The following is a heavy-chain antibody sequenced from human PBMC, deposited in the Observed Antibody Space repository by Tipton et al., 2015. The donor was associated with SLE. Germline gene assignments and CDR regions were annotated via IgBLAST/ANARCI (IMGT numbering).Heavy chain of an antibody. J-gene: IGHJ3*02. V-gene: IGHV4-59*11. CDR3: ARGLWPDAFDI. Sequence: TLSLTCTVSGGSISSHYWSWIRQPPGKGLEWIGYIYYSGSTNYNPSLKSRVTISVDTSKNQFSLKLSSVTAADTAVYYCARGLWPDAFDIWGQGTMVTVSS. D-gene: IGHD4/OR15-4a*01. CDR2: IYYSGST. CDR1: GGSISSHY.